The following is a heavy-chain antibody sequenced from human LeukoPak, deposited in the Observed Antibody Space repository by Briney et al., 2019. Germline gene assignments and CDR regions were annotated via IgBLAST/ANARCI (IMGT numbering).Heavy chain of an antibody. J-gene: IGHJ4*02. V-gene: IGHV1-8*03. CDR2: VNPNSGNT. CDR3: ARTVGDLDY. D-gene: IGHD4-17*01. CDR1: GYTFTGYY. Sequence: ASVKVSCKASGYTFTGYYMHWVRQATGQGLEWVGWVNPNSGNTGYAQKFQGRVTLSRDTSISTAYMELSSLRSEDTAMYYCARTVGDLDYWGQGTLVTVSS.